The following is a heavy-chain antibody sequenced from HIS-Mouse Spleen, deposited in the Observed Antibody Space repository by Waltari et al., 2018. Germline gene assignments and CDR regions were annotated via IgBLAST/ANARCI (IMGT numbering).Heavy chain of an antibody. CDR3: ARGDDGYSNYDY. CDR2: IYYSGRT. J-gene: IGHJ4*02. Sequence: QLQLQESGPGLVKPSETLSLTCTVSGGSISSSSYYWGWVRQPPGKGLEWIGSIYYSGRTYSNPSLKSRVTISVDTSKNQFSLKLSSVTAADTAVYYCARGDDGYSNYDYWGQGTLVTVSS. CDR1: GGSISSSSYY. V-gene: IGHV4-39*07. D-gene: IGHD4-4*01.